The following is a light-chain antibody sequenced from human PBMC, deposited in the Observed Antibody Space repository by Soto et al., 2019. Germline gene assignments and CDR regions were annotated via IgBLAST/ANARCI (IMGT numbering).Light chain of an antibody. V-gene: IGKV3-11*01. CDR1: QSVSRY. J-gene: IGKJ2*02. CDR3: QQRSDWPPWT. Sequence: EIVLTQSPATLSLSPGERAILSCRASQSVSRYLAWYQQKPGQAPRLLIYDASDRATGIPARFSGSGFGTDFTLTISSLEPEDVAVYYCQQRSDWPPWTFGQGTKLEIK. CDR2: DAS.